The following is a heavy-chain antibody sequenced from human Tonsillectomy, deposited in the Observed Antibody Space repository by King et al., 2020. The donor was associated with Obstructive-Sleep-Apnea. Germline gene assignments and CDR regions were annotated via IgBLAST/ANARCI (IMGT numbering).Heavy chain of an antibody. V-gene: IGHV4-59*08. J-gene: IGHJ4*02. CDR3: ARHRGVEDYGDYGDYFDY. D-gene: IGHD4-17*01. CDR1: AGSLSNYY. Sequence: VQLQESGPGLVKPSETLSLTCTVSAGSLSNYYWSWIRQPPGKGLEWIGDMYYSGNTNFNPSLKSRVTISADTSKIQFSLRLSSLTAADTAVYYWARHRGVEDYGDYGDYFDYWGQGTLVTVSS. CDR2: MYYSGNT.